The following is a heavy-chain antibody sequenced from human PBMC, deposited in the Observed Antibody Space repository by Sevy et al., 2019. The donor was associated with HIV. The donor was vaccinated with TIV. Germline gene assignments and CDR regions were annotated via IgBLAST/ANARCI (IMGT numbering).Heavy chain of an antibody. V-gene: IGHV3-7*01. CDR1: GISFSNYW. Sequence: GGSLRLSCAASGISFSNYWMSWVRQAPGKGLEWVANINQDGSEKKFVGSVKGRFTISRDNAKNSVYLQMNSLTAEDTAVYYCARDRWAKYPEDGFDIWGQGTMVTASS. J-gene: IGHJ3*02. CDR3: ARDRWAKYPEDGFDI. CDR2: INQDGSEK.